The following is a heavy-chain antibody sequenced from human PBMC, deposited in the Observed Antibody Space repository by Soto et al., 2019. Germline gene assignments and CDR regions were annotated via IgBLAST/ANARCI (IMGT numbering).Heavy chain of an antibody. D-gene: IGHD3-22*01. J-gene: IGHJ4*02. CDR3: ATGPPYYDDSSGYYFDY. V-gene: IGHV1-24*01. Sequence: ASVKVSCKVSGYTLTELSMHWVRQAPGKGLEWMGGFDPEDGETIYAQKFQGRVTMTEDTSTDTAYMELSSLRSEDTAVYYCATGPPYYDDSSGYYFDYWGQGTLVTVSS. CDR2: FDPEDGET. CDR1: GYTLTELS.